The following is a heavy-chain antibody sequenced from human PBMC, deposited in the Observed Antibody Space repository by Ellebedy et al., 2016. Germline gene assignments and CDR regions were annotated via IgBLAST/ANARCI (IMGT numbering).Heavy chain of an antibody. CDR2: IIPILGIA. Sequence: ASVKVSCKASGGTFSSYAISWVRQAPGQGLEWMGRIIPILGIANYAQKFQGRVTITADKSTSTAYMELSSLRSEDTAVYYCAIYVWGSYRYFDYWGQGTLVTVSS. D-gene: IGHD3-16*02. J-gene: IGHJ4*02. CDR3: AIYVWGSYRYFDY. V-gene: IGHV1-69*04. CDR1: GGTFSSYA.